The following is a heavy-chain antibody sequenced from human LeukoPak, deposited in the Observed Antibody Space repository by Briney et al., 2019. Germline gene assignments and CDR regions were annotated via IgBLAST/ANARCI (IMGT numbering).Heavy chain of an antibody. D-gene: IGHD4-17*01. CDR1: GFTFSSYA. Sequence: PGRSLRLSCAASGFTFSSYAMHWVRQAPGKGLEWVAVISYDGSNKYYADSVKGRFTISRDNSKNTLYLQMNSLRAEDTAVYYCARAREDDYGDNDAFDIWGQGTMVTVSS. CDR3: ARAREDDYGDNDAFDI. V-gene: IGHV3-30*04. CDR2: ISYDGSNK. J-gene: IGHJ3*02.